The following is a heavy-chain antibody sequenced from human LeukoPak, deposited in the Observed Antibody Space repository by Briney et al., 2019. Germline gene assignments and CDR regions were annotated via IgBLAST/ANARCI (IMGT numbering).Heavy chain of an antibody. V-gene: IGHV5-51*01. Sequence: GESLKISCKGSGYSFTSYWIGWVRQLPGKGLEWLGIFFPGDSDTRYSPSFQGQVTISADKSISTAYLQWSSLKASDTAMYYCARGRVGANFDYWGQGTLVTVSS. D-gene: IGHD1-26*01. CDR3: ARGRVGANFDY. CDR1: GYSFTSYW. CDR2: FFPGDSDT. J-gene: IGHJ4*02.